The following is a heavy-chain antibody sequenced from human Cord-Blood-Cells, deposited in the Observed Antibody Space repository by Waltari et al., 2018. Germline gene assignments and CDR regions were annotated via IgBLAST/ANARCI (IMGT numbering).Heavy chain of an antibody. V-gene: IGHV1-18*04. CDR1: GYTFTSYG. D-gene: IGHD6-13*01. Sequence: QVQLVQHGDEGKKPGASVKVSCKAPGYTFTSYGSSCVRQAHGQGLEWMGWISAYNGNTNYAQKLQGRVTMTTDTSTSTAYMELRSLGSDDTAVYYCAGVRSAAGIVDYWGQGTLVTVSS. J-gene: IGHJ4*02. CDR3: AGVRSAAGIVDY. CDR2: ISAYNGNT.